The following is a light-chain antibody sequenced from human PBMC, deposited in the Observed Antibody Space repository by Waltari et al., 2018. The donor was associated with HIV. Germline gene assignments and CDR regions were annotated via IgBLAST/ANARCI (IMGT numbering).Light chain of an antibody. Sequence: QSALTQPRSVSGSPGQSVTISCTGTSSDVGGFNYVSWYQQYPGRAPKLMIYDVTKRPAGVPDRFSGSKSGNTASLTVSGLQAEDEADYYCTSYAGSDNLMLFGGGTKVTVL. CDR2: DVT. CDR3: TSYAGSDNLML. J-gene: IGLJ2*01. V-gene: IGLV2-11*01. CDR1: SSDVGGFNY.